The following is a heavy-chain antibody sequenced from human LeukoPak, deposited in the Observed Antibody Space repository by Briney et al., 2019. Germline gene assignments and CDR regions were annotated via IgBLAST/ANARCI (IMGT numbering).Heavy chain of an antibody. CDR3: TAATRYLDYYYDY. Sequence: GGSVRLSCAASRFTFRSFGMHWVRQAPGKALQWFTVISSDGTNKYYAGSGRGRFTISRHKCEDTMYLQMSSLRMEDTAIYYCTAATRYLDYYYDYWGQGTLVTVSS. CDR1: RFTFRSFG. CDR2: ISSDGTNK. V-gene: IGHV3-30*03. J-gene: IGHJ4*02. D-gene: IGHD3-22*01.